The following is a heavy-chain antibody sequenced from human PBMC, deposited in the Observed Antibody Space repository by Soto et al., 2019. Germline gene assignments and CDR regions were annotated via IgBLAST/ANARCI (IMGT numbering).Heavy chain of an antibody. D-gene: IGHD6-13*01. V-gene: IGHV6-1*01. Sequence: SQTISLTCAISGDSVSSNSAAWNWIRQSPSRGLEWLGRTYYRSKWYNDYAVSVKSRITINPDTSKNQFSLQLNSVTPEDTAVYYCAIAEGYSSSWYVNPWGQGTLVTVSS. CDR1: GDSVSSNSAA. J-gene: IGHJ5*02. CDR3: AIAEGYSSSWYVNP. CDR2: TYYRSKWYN.